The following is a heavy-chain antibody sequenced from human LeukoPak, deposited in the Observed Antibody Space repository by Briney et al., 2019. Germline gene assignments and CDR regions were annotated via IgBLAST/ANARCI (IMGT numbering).Heavy chain of an antibody. D-gene: IGHD3-10*01. J-gene: IGHJ4*02. V-gene: IGHV4-39*01. CDR3: AIRGQLYYFDY. Sequence: PSETLSLTCTVSGGSISSSSYYWGWIRQPPGKGLEWIGSIYYSGSTYYNPSLKSRVTISVDTSKNQFSLKLSSVTAADTAVYYCAIRGQLYYFDYWGQGTLVTVSS. CDR1: GGSISSSSYY. CDR2: IYYSGST.